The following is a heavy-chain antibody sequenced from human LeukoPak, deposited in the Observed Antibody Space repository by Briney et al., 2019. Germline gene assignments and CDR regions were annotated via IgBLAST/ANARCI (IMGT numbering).Heavy chain of an antibody. CDR2: MYTSGET. V-gene: IGHV4-4*07. D-gene: IGHD5-18*01. Sequence: SDTLSLTCTVSGCSISSYYWSWIRQPAGKGLEWIGRMYTSGETNYNPTLKSRVTISLDTSKIQFSLRLSAVTAADTAVYYCAAGSQSTALIKWGQGTLVTVSS. CDR3: AAGSQSTALIK. CDR1: GCSISSYY. J-gene: IGHJ4*02.